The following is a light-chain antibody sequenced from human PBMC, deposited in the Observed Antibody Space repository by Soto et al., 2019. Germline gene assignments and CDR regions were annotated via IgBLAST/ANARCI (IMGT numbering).Light chain of an antibody. J-gene: IGKJ2*01. CDR3: QQYCSSPYGNSMYT. CDR1: QSVSSSY. CDR2: GAS. Sequence: ESVLTQSPGTLSLSPGERATLSCRASQSVSSSYLAWYQQKPGQAPRLLIYGASSRATGIPDRFSGSGSGTDFTLTITRLEPEDFAVYYCQQYCSSPYGNSMYTFGQGTKLEIK. V-gene: IGKV3-20*01.